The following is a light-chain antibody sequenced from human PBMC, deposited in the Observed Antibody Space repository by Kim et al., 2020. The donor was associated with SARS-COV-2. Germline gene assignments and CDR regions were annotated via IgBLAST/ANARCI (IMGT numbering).Light chain of an antibody. Sequence: EIVLTQSPGTLSLSPGERATLSCRASQSVSSSYLAWYRQKPGQAPRLLIYGASSRATGIPDRFSGSGSGTDFTLTISRLEPEDFAVYYCQQHGSSPYTFGQGTKLEI. CDR1: QSVSSSY. CDR2: GAS. CDR3: QQHGSSPYT. J-gene: IGKJ2*01. V-gene: IGKV3-20*01.